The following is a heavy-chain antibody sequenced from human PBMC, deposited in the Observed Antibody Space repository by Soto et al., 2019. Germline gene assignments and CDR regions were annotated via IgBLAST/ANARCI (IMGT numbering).Heavy chain of an antibody. J-gene: IGHJ4*02. V-gene: IGHV4-31*03. Sequence: QVQLQESGPGLVKPSQTLSLTCTVIGGSIRSPNYYWSWIRQHPGKGLEWIGNVYYNGSTNYTPSLKSRVAISLDTSKNQFSLKLNSVTAADTAVYYCARDAPLWFEELSHWGQGTLVTVSS. CDR2: VYYNGST. CDR1: GGSIRSPNYY. D-gene: IGHD3-10*01. CDR3: ARDAPLWFEELSH.